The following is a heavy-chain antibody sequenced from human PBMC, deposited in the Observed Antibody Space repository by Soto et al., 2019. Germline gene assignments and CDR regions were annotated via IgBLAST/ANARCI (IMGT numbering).Heavy chain of an antibody. D-gene: IGHD4-17*01. Sequence: EVQLVESGGGLVQPGRSLRLSCAASGFTFDDYAMHWVRQAPGKGLEWVSGISWNSGSIGYADSVKGRFTISRDNAKNSLYLQMNSLRAEDTALYYCAKAYGDTGPPVDYWGQGTLVTVSS. CDR3: AKAYGDTGPPVDY. J-gene: IGHJ4*02. CDR2: ISWNSGSI. V-gene: IGHV3-9*01. CDR1: GFTFDDYA.